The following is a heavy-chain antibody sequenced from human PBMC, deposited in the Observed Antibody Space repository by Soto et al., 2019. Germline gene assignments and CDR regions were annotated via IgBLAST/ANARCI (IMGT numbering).Heavy chain of an antibody. J-gene: IGHJ6*02. CDR2: INHSGST. CDR3: ARGRGTYYDILTGYGHYYYYYGTDV. Sequence: SETLSLTCAVYGGSFSGYYWSWIRQPPGKGLEWIGEINHSGSTNYNPSLKSRVTISLDTSKNQFSLKLSSVTAADTAVYYCARGRGTYYDILTGYGHYYYYYGTDVWGQGTTVTVSS. D-gene: IGHD3-9*01. CDR1: GGSFSGYY. V-gene: IGHV4-34*01.